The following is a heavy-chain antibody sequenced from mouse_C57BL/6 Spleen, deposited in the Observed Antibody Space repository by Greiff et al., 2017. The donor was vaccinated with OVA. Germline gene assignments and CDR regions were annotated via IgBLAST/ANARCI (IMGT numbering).Heavy chain of an antibody. CDR1: GYTFTNYW. CDR2: IYPGGGYT. J-gene: IGHJ3*01. CDR3: AREGDGNFSWFAD. Sequence: QVQLKESGAELVRPGTSVKMSCKASGYTFTNYWIGWAKQRPGHGLEWIGDIYPGGGYTNYNEKFKGKATLTADKSSSTAYMQFSSLTSEDSAIYYCAREGDGNFSWFADWGQGTLVTVSA. V-gene: IGHV1-63*01. D-gene: IGHD2-1*01.